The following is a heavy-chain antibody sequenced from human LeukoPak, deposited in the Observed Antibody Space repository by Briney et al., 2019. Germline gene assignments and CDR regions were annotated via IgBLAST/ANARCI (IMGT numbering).Heavy chain of an antibody. Sequence: SVKVSCKASGGTFSSYAIIWVRQAPGQGLEWMGRIIPIFVTANYAQKFQGRVTITTDESTSTAYMELSSLRSEDTAVYYCAKNVDTAMATYDYWGQGTLVTVSS. CDR3: AKNVDTAMATYDY. V-gene: IGHV1-69*05. D-gene: IGHD5-18*01. CDR2: IIPIFVTA. CDR1: GGTFSSYA. J-gene: IGHJ4*02.